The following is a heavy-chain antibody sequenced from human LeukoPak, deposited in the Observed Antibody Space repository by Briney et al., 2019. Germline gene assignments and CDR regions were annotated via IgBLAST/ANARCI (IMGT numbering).Heavy chain of an antibody. Sequence: GGSLRLSCAASEFILSSYSMNWVRQAPGKGLEWVSYISSSSSTIYYADSVRGRFTVSRDNSKNTLYLQMNNLRAEDTAVYYCAKLGINYYYMDVWGKGTTVTISS. CDR2: ISSSSSTI. V-gene: IGHV3-48*01. J-gene: IGHJ6*03. CDR3: AKLGINYYYMDV. CDR1: EFILSSYS. D-gene: IGHD7-27*01.